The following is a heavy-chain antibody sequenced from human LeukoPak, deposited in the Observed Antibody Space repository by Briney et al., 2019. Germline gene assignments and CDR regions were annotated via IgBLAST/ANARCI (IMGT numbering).Heavy chain of an antibody. CDR2: INHSGST. D-gene: IGHD6-19*01. CDR1: GGSFSGYY. J-gene: IGHJ4*02. Sequence: SETLSLTCAVYGGSFSGYYWSWIRQPPGKGLEWIGEINHSGSTNYNPSLKSRVTISVDTSKNQFSLKLSSVTAADTAVYYCARGGEAVAGTFDYWGQGTLVTVSS. V-gene: IGHV4-34*01. CDR3: ARGGEAVAGTFDY.